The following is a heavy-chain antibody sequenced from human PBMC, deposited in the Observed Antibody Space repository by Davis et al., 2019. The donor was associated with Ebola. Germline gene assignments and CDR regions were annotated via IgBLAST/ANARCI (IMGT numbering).Heavy chain of an antibody. J-gene: IGHJ4*02. CDR1: GDSISSSSSY. Sequence: PSETLSLTCTVSGDSISSSSSYWGWIRKPPGKGLEWNSSIYHSGSTYNNPSLKSRVTTPVEKSKNKFSLKLRNVNAADTAVYYGAGGSGSSWPSFDYWGQGTLVTVSS. V-gene: IGHV4-39*07. D-gene: IGHD6-13*01. CDR2: IYHSGST. CDR3: AGGSGSSWPSFDY.